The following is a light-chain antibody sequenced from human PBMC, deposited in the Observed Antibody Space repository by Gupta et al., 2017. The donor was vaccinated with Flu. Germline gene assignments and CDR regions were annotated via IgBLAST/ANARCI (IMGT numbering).Light chain of an antibody. Sequence: QSVLTQPPSAPGTPGQRVTISCSGSSSNIGSRDVYWYQQLPGAAPKLLIFKDNKRPSGVPDRFSVSKSGTSASLAVSGLRSEDEADYFCAAWDESLNGVIFGGGTRLTVL. J-gene: IGLJ2*01. CDR2: KDN. CDR3: AAWDESLNGVI. V-gene: IGLV1-47*01. CDR1: SSNIGSRD.